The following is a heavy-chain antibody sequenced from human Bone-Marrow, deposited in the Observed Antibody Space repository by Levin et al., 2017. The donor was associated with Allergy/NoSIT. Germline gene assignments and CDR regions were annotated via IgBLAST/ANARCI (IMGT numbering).Heavy chain of an antibody. V-gene: IGHV4-59*01. CDR2: IYHTGPT. J-gene: IGHJ5*02. Sequence: NASETLSLTCSVSGGSLSPYYWHWIRQPPGEPLEWLGYIYHTGPTNYNPSIKSRVTISIDTSNNEFSLRLTSVTAADTAIYYCARDPDHYHSGFLDPWGQGTLVIVSS. CDR1: GGSLSPYY. CDR3: ARDPDHYHSGFLDP. D-gene: IGHD3-10*01.